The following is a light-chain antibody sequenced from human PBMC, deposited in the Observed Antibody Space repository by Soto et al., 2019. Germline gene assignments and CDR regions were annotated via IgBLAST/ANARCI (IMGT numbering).Light chain of an antibody. V-gene: IGKV3-15*01. CDR3: QQYNNWPPIT. CDR2: GAS. Sequence: VLTRSPATLSLSPGERATLSCRASPSVSGSNLAWYQQKPGQAPRLVIYGASSRATGIPARFSGSGSGTEFTLTISSLQSEDFAVYYCQQYNNWPPITFGQGTRLEI. CDR1: PSVSGSN. J-gene: IGKJ5*01.